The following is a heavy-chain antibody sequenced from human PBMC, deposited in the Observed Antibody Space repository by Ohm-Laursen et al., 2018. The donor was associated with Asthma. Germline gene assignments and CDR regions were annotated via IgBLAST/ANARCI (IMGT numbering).Heavy chain of an antibody. J-gene: IGHJ4*02. CDR2: ISSSSSYI. Sequence: SLRLSCAASGFTFSSYSMNWVRQAPGKGLEWVSSISSSSSYIYYADSVKGRFTISRDNAKNSLYLQMNSLRAEDTAVYYCARSYSSSWYVGYYFDYWGQGTLVTVSS. CDR1: GFTFSSYS. V-gene: IGHV3-21*01. D-gene: IGHD6-13*01. CDR3: ARSYSSSWYVGYYFDY.